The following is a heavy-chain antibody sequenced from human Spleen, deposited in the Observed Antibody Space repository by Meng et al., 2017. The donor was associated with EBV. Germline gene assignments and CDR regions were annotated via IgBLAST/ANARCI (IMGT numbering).Heavy chain of an antibody. V-gene: IGHV1-46*01. J-gene: IGHJ4*02. CDR2: FNPTGGGT. CDR1: GYTFTTYS. CDR3: ARDYGDYLFDY. Sequence: QVQLVQSGAEVKKPGDSVKVSCKTSGYTFTTYSMNWVRQAPGQGLEWMGIFNPTGGGTSYAEKFQGRVTMTSDTSTSTVYMELSSLRSEDTAVYFCARDYGDYLFDYWGQGTLVTVSS. D-gene: IGHD4-17*01.